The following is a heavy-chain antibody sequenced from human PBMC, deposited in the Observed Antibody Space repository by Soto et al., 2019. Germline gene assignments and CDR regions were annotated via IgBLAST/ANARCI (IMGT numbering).Heavy chain of an antibody. J-gene: IGHJ4*02. CDR1: GGSISSYY. V-gene: IGHV4-59*01. CDR3: ARRYGAAFDY. CDR2: IYYSGST. D-gene: IGHD4-17*01. Sequence: QVQLQESGPGLVKPSETLSLTCTVSGGSISSYYWSWIRQPPGKGLEWIGYIYYSGSTNYNPALKGRITLSVDTSKKSWFLKLSSVTAADTAVYYCARRYGAAFDYWGQGTLVTVSS.